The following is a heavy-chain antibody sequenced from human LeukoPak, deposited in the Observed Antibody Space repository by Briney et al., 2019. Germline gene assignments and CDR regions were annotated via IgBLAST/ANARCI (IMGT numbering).Heavy chain of an antibody. V-gene: IGHV4-34*01. Sequence: SETLSLTCAVYGGSFSGYYWSWIRQPPGKGLEWIGEINHSGSTNYNPSLKSRVTISVDTSKNQFSLKLSSVTAADTAVYYCARGSWPGVWFGDYYYYMDVWGKGTTVTVSS. D-gene: IGHD3-10*01. CDR3: ARGSWPGVWFGDYYYYMDV. CDR1: GGSFSGYY. J-gene: IGHJ6*03. CDR2: INHSGST.